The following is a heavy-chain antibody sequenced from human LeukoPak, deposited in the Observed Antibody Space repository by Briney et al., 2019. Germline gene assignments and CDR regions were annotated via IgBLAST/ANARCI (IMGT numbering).Heavy chain of an antibody. CDR3: ARAPAIVVVPAANYYYYGMDV. CDR2: IYTSGST. Sequence: SETLSLTCTVSGGSISSGSYYWSWIRQPAGKGLEWIGRIYTSGSTNYNPSLKSRVTISVDTSKNQFSLKLSSVTAADTAVYYCARAPAIVVVPAANYYYYGMDVWGQGTTVTVYS. D-gene: IGHD2-2*01. J-gene: IGHJ6*02. V-gene: IGHV4-61*02. CDR1: GGSISSGSYY.